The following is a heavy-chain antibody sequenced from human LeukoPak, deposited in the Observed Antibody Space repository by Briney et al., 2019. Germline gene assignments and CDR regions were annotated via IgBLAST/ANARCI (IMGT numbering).Heavy chain of an antibody. D-gene: IGHD1-26*01. V-gene: IGHV4-34*01. CDR1: GGSFSGYY. Sequence: PSETLSLTCAVYGGSFSGYYWSWIRQPPGKGLEWIGKINHSGSTNYNPSLKSRVTISVDTSKNQFSLKLSSVTAADTAVYYCARRRGSGSYNFDYWGQGTLVTVSS. CDR3: ARRRGSGSYNFDY. CDR2: INHSGST. J-gene: IGHJ4*02.